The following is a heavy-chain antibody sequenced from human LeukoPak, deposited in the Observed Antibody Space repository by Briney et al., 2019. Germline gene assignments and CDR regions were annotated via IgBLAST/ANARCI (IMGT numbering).Heavy chain of an antibody. J-gene: IGHJ4*02. V-gene: IGHV1-69*04. Sequence: ASVKVSCKASGYTFTNFDINWVRQAPGQGLEWMGRIIPILGITNYAQKFQGRVTITADKSTSTAYMELSSLRSEDTAVYYCASRPQEDHGDNDLTLHYWGQGTLVTVSS. CDR1: GYTFTNFD. CDR2: IIPILGIT. D-gene: IGHD4-23*01. CDR3: ASRPQEDHGDNDLTLHY.